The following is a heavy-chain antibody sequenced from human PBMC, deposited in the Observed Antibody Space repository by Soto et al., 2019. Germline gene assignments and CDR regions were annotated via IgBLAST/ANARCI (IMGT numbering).Heavy chain of an antibody. Sequence: QVQLVQSGAEVKKPGASVKVSCKASGYIFTSYAMHWVRQAPGQRLEWMGWINADKGNTKYSQKFNGRVTITRDTSAITANLELSSLRSVDTDVYYFARSAHPIDYGGQGSLVTLSA. J-gene: IGHJ4*02. CDR2: INADKGNT. CDR3: ARSAHPIDY. V-gene: IGHV1-3*01. CDR1: GYIFTSYA.